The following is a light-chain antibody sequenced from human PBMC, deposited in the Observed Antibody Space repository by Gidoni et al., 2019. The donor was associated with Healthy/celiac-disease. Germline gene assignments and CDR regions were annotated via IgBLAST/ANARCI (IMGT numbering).Light chain of an antibody. J-gene: IGKJ4*01. CDR1: QSISSW. V-gene: IGKV1-5*01. CDR3: QQYNSYPLT. CDR2: DAS. Sequence: DIQMTQSPSTLSASVGDRVTITCRASQSISSWLAWYQQKPGKATKLLSYDASSLESGVPSRFSGSGSGTEFTLTISSLQPDDFATYYCQQYNSYPLTFGGGTKVEIK.